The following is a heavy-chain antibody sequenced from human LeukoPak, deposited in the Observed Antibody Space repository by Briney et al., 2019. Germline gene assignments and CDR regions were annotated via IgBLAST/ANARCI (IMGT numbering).Heavy chain of an antibody. Sequence: AGGSLRLSCAASGFTFSSYGMHWVRQAPGKGLEWVAVIWYDGSNKYYADSVKGRFTISRDNSKNTLYLQMNSLRAEDTAVYYCTTGWELLFYWGQGALVTVSS. D-gene: IGHD1-26*01. CDR2: IWYDGSNK. CDR1: GFTFSSYG. CDR3: TTGWELLFY. J-gene: IGHJ4*02. V-gene: IGHV3-33*01.